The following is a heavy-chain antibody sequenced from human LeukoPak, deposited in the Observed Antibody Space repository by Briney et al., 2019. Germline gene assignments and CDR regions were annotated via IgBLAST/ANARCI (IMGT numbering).Heavy chain of an antibody. Sequence: ASVKVSCKASGYTFTSYAMHWVRQAPGQRLEWMGWINAGNGNTKYSQKFQGRVTITRDTSASTAYMELSSLRSEDTAVYYCARPGDILIGNAFDIWGQGTMVTVSS. D-gene: IGHD3-9*01. J-gene: IGHJ3*02. CDR1: GYTFTSYA. CDR3: ARPGDILIGNAFDI. CDR2: INAGNGNT. V-gene: IGHV1-3*01.